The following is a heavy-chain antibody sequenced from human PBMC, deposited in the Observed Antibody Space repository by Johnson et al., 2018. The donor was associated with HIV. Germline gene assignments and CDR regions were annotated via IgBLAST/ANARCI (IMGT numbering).Heavy chain of an antibody. CDR2: ISYDGNNK. Sequence: QVQLVESGGGVAQPGRSLRLSCAASGFIFSTYGMHWVRQAPGRGLEWVAIISYDGNNKDYADSVKGRFTISRDNSKNRLYLQMNSLRAEDTAVYYCARGRARAFDIWGQGTMVTVSS. J-gene: IGHJ3*02. V-gene: IGHV3-30-3*01. CDR1: GFIFSTYG. CDR3: ARGRARAFDI. D-gene: IGHD5-12*01.